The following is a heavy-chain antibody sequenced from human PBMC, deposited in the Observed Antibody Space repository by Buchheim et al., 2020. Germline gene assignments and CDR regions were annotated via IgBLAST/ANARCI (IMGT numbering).Heavy chain of an antibody. CDR1: GGPITNTIYY. CDR3: ARRAHCISTSCSHWFDP. Sequence: QLQLQESGPGLVKPSETLSLTCTVSGGPITNTIYYWGWIRQPPGKGLEWIGSIQSSGSTYYSPSLKSRVTISVDTSKNQFSLKLSSVTAADTAVYYCARRAHCISTSCSHWFDPWGQGTL. D-gene: IGHD2-2*01. V-gene: IGHV4-39*01. J-gene: IGHJ5*02. CDR2: IQSSGST.